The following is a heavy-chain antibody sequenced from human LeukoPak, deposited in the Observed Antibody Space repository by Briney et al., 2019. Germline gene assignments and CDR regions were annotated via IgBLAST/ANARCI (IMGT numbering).Heavy chain of an antibody. Sequence: GGSLRLSCTASGFPFGDYAVAWVRQAPGKGLEWVGVTRSKAYGGTPEYAASVKGRFTISRDDSKSIAYLQMNSLKTEDTAVYFCTREPRRYFYDGSGYSDYWGQGTLVTVSS. CDR1: GFPFGDYA. D-gene: IGHD3-22*01. CDR3: TREPRRYFYDGSGYSDY. J-gene: IGHJ4*02. CDR2: TRSKAYGGTP. V-gene: IGHV3-49*04.